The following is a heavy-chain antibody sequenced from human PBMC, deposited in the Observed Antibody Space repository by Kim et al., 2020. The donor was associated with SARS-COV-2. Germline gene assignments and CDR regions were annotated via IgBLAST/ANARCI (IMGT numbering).Heavy chain of an antibody. CDR1: GGSISSEDYY. CDR3: ATAAGDAFDI. D-gene: IGHD6-13*01. CDR2: TSHSGNT. J-gene: IGHJ3*02. V-gene: IGHV4-30-4*01. Sequence: SETLSLTCTVSGGSISSEDYYWTWIRQPPGKGLEWIGYTSHSGNTYYNPSLKSRISISTDTSKNHFSLTLTSVTTADTAVYYCATAAGDAFDIWVQGTMV.